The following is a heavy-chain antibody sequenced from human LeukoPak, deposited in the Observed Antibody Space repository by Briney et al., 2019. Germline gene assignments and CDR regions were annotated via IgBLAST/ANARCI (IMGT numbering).Heavy chain of an antibody. CDR2: FDPEDGGT. CDR3: ATRDSGSSWRGIDY. D-gene: IGHD1-26*01. J-gene: IGHJ4*02. V-gene: IGHV1-24*01. Sequence: GASVKVSCTVSGYTLTELSMHWVRQAPGKGLEWMGGFDPEDGGTIYAQKFQGRVTMTEDTSTDTAYMELSSLRSEDTAVYYCATRDSGSSWRGIDYWGQGTLVTVSS. CDR1: GYTLTELS.